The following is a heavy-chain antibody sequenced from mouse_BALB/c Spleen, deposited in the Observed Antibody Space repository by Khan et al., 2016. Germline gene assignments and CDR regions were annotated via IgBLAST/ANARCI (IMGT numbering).Heavy chain of an antibody. Sequence: QFQLVQSGPELKKPGKTVKISCKASGYTFTNYGMNWVKQAPGKGLKWMGWINTYSGESTYADDFKGRFAFSLETSANTAYLQINNLKNEDTATYFCARYRYYDGSSRYLDVWGAGTTVTVSS. J-gene: IGHJ1*01. CDR1: GYTFTNYG. CDR3: ARYRYYDGSSRYLDV. D-gene: IGHD1-1*01. V-gene: IGHV9-3-1*01. CDR2: INTYSGES.